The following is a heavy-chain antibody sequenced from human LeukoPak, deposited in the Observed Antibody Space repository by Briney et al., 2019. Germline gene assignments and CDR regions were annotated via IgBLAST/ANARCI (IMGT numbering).Heavy chain of an antibody. Sequence: GASVKVPCKASGYTFTGYYMHWVRQAPGQGLEWMGRINPNSGGTNYAQKFQGRVTMTRDTSISTAYMELSRLRSDDTAVYYCASSHYVWGSYRIYYFDYWGQGTLVTVSS. V-gene: IGHV1-2*06. CDR3: ASSHYVWGSYRIYYFDY. CDR1: GYTFTGYY. CDR2: INPNSGGT. J-gene: IGHJ4*02. D-gene: IGHD3-16*02.